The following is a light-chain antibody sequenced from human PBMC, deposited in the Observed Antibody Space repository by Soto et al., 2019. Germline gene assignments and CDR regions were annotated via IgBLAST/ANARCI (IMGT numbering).Light chain of an antibody. CDR3: QSYDSSLSGSYV. CDR2: GNS. Sequence: QAVVTQPPSVAGAPGQRVTISCTGSSSNIGAGYDVHWYQQLPGTAPKLLIYGNSNRPSGVPDRFSGSKSGTSASLAITGLHADDEVDYYCQSYDSSLSGSYVFGTGTKVTVL. V-gene: IGLV1-40*01. J-gene: IGLJ1*01. CDR1: SSNIGAGYD.